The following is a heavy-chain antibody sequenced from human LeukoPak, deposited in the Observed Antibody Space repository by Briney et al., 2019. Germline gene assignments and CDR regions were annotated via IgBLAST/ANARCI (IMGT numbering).Heavy chain of an antibody. CDR1: GFTFSSYA. J-gene: IGHJ4*02. CDR3: AKDKFLTAAAGTKSKLFDY. CDR2: ISGSGDST. V-gene: IGHV3-23*01. D-gene: IGHD6-13*01. Sequence: GGSLRLSCAASGFTFSSYAMSWVRQAPGKGLEWVSVISGSGDSTHYADSVKGRFTISRDNSKNTLYLQMNSLRAEDTAAYYCAKDKFLTAAAGTKSKLFDYWGQGTLVTVSS.